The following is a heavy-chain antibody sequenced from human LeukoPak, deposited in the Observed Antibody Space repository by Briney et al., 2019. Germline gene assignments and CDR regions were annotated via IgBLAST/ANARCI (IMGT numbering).Heavy chain of an antibody. CDR1: EFTFSNSW. J-gene: IGHJ4*02. V-gene: IGHV3-7*03. D-gene: IGHD3-3*01. CDR3: ARGTYYEFWSGYYY. CDR2: IKEDGSEI. Sequence: GGSLRLSCVASEFTFSNSWMTWVRQAPGKGLERVANIKEDGSEINYVDSVKGRFTITRDNAKNSVYLEMNSLRAEDTAVYYCARGTYYEFWSGYYYWGQGTLVTVSS.